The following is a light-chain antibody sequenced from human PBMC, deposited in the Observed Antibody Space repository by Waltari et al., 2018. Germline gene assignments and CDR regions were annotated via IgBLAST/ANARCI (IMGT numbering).Light chain of an antibody. J-gene: IGKJ4*01. CDR1: QTFRTTY. V-gene: IGKV3-20*01. Sequence: EIVLTQSPGTLSLSPGERATLSCRASQTFRTTYLAWYQQTPGQAPTLLIYGASSRATGIPDRFSGSGSGTDFSLTISSLEPEDFAVYYCQQYDISPLTFGGGTKVEIK. CDR3: QQYDISPLT. CDR2: GAS.